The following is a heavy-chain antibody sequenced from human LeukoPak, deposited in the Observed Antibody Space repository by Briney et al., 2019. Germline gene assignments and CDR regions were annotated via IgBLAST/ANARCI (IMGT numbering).Heavy chain of an antibody. D-gene: IGHD3-10*01. Sequence: GASVKVSCKASGYTFTSYDINWVRQATGQGLEWMGWMNPNSGNTGYAQKFQGRVTMTRNTSISTAYMELRSLRSEDTAVYYCARGQVLLWFGETTYAFDIWGQGTMVTVSS. CDR3: ARGQVLLWFGETTYAFDI. CDR1: GYTFTSYD. CDR2: MNPNSGNT. V-gene: IGHV1-8*01. J-gene: IGHJ3*02.